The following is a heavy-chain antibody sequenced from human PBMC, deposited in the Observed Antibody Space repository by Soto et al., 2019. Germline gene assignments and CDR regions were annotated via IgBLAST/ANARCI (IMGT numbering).Heavy chain of an antibody. CDR3: TRGWFGEFVHYFDY. D-gene: IGHD3-10*01. Sequence: QVQLVQSGAEVKKPGASVKVSSKTSGYTFTTYGISWVRQAPGQGLEWMGWISPYNGNTKYAQKLQGRVTMTADTSTSTAYMDLRSLTSDYTAVYYCTRGWFGEFVHYFDYWGQGTLVTVSS. V-gene: IGHV1-18*01. J-gene: IGHJ4*02. CDR1: GYTFTTYG. CDR2: ISPYNGNT.